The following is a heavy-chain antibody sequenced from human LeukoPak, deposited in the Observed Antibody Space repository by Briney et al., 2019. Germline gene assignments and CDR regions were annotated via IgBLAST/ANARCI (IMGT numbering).Heavy chain of an antibody. CDR3: ALLGGSGYDYRPFDY. D-gene: IGHD5-12*01. CDR2: INHSGST. J-gene: IGHJ4*02. CDR1: GGSFSGYY. V-gene: IGHV4-34*01. Sequence: SETLSLTCAVYGGSFSGYYWSWIRQPPGKGLEWIGEINHSGSTNYNPSLKSRVTISVDTSKNQFSLKLSSVTAADTAVYYCALLGGSGYDYRPFDYWGQGTLVTASS.